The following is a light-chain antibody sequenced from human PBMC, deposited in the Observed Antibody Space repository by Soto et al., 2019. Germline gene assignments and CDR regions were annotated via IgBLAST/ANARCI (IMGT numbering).Light chain of an antibody. J-gene: IGKJ2*01. CDR2: GAS. Sequence: EIVLTQSPGTLSLSPGERASLSCRASQSVSSNYLAWFQQKPGQAPRLLISGASSRATDIPDRFSGSGSGTDFTLTISRLEPEDFAVYYCQHYGSSPPMYTFGQGTKLEVK. CDR1: QSVSSNY. CDR3: QHYGSSPPMYT. V-gene: IGKV3-20*01.